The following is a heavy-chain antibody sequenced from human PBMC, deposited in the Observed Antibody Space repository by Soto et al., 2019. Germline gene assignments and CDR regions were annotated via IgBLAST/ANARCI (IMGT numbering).Heavy chain of an antibody. Sequence: GGSLRLSCAASGFTFSNAWMNWVRQAPGKGLEWVGRIKSKTDGGTTDYAAPVKGRFTISRDDSKNTLYLQMNSLKTEDTAVYYCTTDGDVGYCSSTSCYAPSGYWGQGTLVTVSS. CDR3: TTDGDVGYCSSTSCYAPSGY. CDR1: GFTFSNAW. D-gene: IGHD2-2*01. CDR2: IKSKTDGGTT. J-gene: IGHJ4*02. V-gene: IGHV3-15*07.